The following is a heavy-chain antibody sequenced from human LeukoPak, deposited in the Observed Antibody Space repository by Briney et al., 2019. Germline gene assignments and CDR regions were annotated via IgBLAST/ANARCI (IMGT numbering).Heavy chain of an antibody. CDR1: GGSVSSGGYY. CDR3: ARDIREEVGLGYFDY. J-gene: IGHJ4*02. D-gene: IGHD3-3*02. Sequence: SETLSLTCTVSGGSVSSGGYYWSWIRQPPGKGLEWIGYIYYSGSTNYNPSLKSRVTISVDTSKNQFSLKLSSVTAADTAVYYCARDIREEVGLGYFDYWGQGTLVTVSS. V-gene: IGHV4-61*08. CDR2: IYYSGST.